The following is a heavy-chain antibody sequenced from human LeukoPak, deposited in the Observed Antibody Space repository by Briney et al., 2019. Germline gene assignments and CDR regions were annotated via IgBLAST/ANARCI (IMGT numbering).Heavy chain of an antibody. J-gene: IGHJ4*02. CDR1: GVSISSGGYF. D-gene: IGHD4-17*01. CDR2: LYTSGGA. CDR3: TRDAETHGDSFDY. Sequence: SEILSLTCAVSGVSISSGGYFWTWIRQPAGKGLEWIGRLYTSGGATYNPSLKSRVTFSLDTSKNQFSLELSSVTAADTAVYYCTRDAETHGDSFDYWGPGTLVTVSS. V-gene: IGHV4-61*02.